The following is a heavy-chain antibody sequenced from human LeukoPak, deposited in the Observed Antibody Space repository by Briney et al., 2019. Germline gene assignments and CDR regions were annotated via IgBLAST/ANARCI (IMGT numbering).Heavy chain of an antibody. CDR3: AKGSYYDSSGSFYFDY. CDR2: ISGSGDNT. D-gene: IGHD3-22*01. V-gene: IGHV3-23*01. CDR1: GFTFSSYA. J-gene: IGHJ4*02. Sequence: PGGSLRLSCAASGFTFSSYAMSWVRQAPGKGLEWVSGISGSGDNTYYADSVKGRFTISRDNPKNTLYVQVNSLGTEDTAAYYCAKGSYYDSSGSFYFDYWGQGTLATVSS.